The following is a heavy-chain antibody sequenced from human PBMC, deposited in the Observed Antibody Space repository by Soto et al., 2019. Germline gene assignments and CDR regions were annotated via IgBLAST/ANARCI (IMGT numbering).Heavy chain of an antibody. Sequence: QVQLVQSGAEAKNPGASVKVSCKASGYTFTSYGIIWVRQAPGQVLEWMGWISVYNGNTNYGQKLQGRVTMTTDTSTSSAYMELRSLRSDDTAVYYCARGFLSRVSYYYYGMDVWGQGTTVTVSS. D-gene: IGHD2-8*01. CDR1: GYTFTSYG. CDR3: ARGFLSRVSYYYYGMDV. CDR2: ISVYNGNT. V-gene: IGHV1-18*01. J-gene: IGHJ6*02.